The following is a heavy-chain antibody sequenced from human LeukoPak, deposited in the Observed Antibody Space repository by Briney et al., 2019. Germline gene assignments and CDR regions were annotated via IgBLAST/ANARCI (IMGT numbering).Heavy chain of an antibody. D-gene: IGHD6-19*01. CDR2: ISGSGGST. CDR1: GFTFSRYA. CDR3: AKLQWLATPVDY. V-gene: IGHV3-23*01. J-gene: IGHJ4*02. Sequence: GGSLRLSCAGSGFTFSRYAMGWGRQAPGKGVGWVSAISGSGGSTYYADSGKGRVTISRDNAKNTLYLQMNSLRAEDTAVYYSAKLQWLATPVDYRGEGTMVTVSS.